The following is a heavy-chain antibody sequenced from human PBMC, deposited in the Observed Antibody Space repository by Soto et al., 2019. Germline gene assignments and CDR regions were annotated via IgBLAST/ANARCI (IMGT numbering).Heavy chain of an antibody. J-gene: IGHJ4*02. CDR2: ISGNGGST. Sequence: EVQLLESGGGLVQPGGSLRLSCAASGFLFRNYAMNWVRQAPGKGLEWVSAISGNGGSTYYADSVKGRFTISRDNSKSTLYLQMNSLRADDTALYYCAKVGGYTSSWQIDFWGQGTLVSVS. CDR3: AKVGGYTSSWQIDF. CDR1: GFLFRNYA. D-gene: IGHD6-13*01. V-gene: IGHV3-23*01.